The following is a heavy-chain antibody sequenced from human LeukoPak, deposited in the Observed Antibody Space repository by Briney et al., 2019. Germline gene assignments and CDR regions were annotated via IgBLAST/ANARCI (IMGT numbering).Heavy chain of an antibody. J-gene: IGHJ1*01. V-gene: IGHV4-34*01. CDR1: GGSFSGYY. D-gene: IGHD3-10*01. Sequence: PSETLSLTCAVYGGSFSGYYWSWIRQPPGKGLEWIGEINHSGSTNYNPSLKSRVTISVDTSKNQFSLKLSSVTAADTAVYYCARHYGSGSYSAEYFQHWGQGTLVTVSS. CDR2: INHSGST. CDR3: ARHYGSGSYSAEYFQH.